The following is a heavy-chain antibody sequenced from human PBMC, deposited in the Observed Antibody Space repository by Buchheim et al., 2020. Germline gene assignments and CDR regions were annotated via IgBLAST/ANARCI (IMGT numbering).Heavy chain of an antibody. Sequence: QGALQESGPALVKPTQTLTLTCTFSGFSLSTSGVRVSWVRQPPGKALEWLARIDWNDGKFYSTSLKTRLTISKDTSKNQVGLTMTNIDPVDTATYYCARMIWWSHDCWGQGTL. D-gene: IGHD2-21*01. CDR3: ARMIWWSHDC. J-gene: IGHJ4*02. CDR2: IDWNDGK. V-gene: IGHV2-70*04. CDR1: GFSLSTSGVR.